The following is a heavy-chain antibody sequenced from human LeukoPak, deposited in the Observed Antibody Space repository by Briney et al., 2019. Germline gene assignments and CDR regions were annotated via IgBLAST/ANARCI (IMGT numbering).Heavy chain of an antibody. V-gene: IGHV4-39*01. CDR3: ARHGSTDYFNY. CDR2: IYYSGST. D-gene: IGHD2-2*03. CDR1: GGSISSTTSY. Sequence: PSETLSLTCAVSGGSISSTTSYWGWIRQPPGKGLEWIGRIYYSGSTFYNPSLKSRVTISVDTSKNQLSLRLSSVTAADTAVYYCARHGSTDYFNYWGQGTLVTVSS. J-gene: IGHJ4*02.